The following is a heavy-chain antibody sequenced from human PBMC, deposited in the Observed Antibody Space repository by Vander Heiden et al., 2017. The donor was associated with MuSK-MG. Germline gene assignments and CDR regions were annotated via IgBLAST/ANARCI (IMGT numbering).Heavy chain of an antibody. Sequence: QVQLVQSGAEVKEPGASVKVSCTASGYSISKYGMHWVRQAPGQSLEWVGWIDGGNGNTKFSERVQGRVTFTTDTAASAVYMDLSRLTTEDTAIYYCTRGRLPQLYSGSGRAPREFDFWGQGTRVTVSA. CDR3: TRGRLPQLYSGSGRAPREFDF. CDR1: GYSISKYG. V-gene: IGHV1-3*01. J-gene: IGHJ4*02. CDR2: IDGGNGNT. D-gene: IGHD3-10*01.